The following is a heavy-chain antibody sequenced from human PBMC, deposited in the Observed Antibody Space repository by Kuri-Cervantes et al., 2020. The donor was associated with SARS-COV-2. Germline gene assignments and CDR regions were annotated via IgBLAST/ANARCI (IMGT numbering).Heavy chain of an antibody. J-gene: IGHJ4*02. V-gene: IGHV4-38-2*01. CDR3: AKRDGLNGLDY. CDR2: INHRGST. CDR1: GYFNSSGYY. D-gene: IGHD4-17*01. Sequence: SETLSPTCAVSGYFNSSGYYWGWIRRPPGKGLEWIGSINHRGSTNYNPSLKSRVTISVDTSKNQFSLKLSSVTAADTAVYYCAKRDGLNGLDYWGQGTLVTVSS.